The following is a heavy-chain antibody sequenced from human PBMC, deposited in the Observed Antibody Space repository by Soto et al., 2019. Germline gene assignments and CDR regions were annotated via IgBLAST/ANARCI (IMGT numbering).Heavy chain of an antibody. CDR2: IYYSGST. CDR3: ASYDFWSGYYPYYYYYMDV. V-gene: IGHV4-39*01. D-gene: IGHD3-3*01. CDR1: GGSISSSSYY. Sequence: SETLSLTCTVSGGSISSSSYYWGWIRQPPGKGLEWIGSIYYSGSTYYNPSLKSRVTISVDTSKNQFSLKLSSVTAADTAVYYCASYDFWSGYYPYYYYYMDVWGKGTTVTVSS. J-gene: IGHJ6*03.